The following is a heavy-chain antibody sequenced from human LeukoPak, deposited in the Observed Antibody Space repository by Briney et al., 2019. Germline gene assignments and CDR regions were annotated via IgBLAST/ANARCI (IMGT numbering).Heavy chain of an antibody. J-gene: IGHJ4*02. D-gene: IGHD3-10*01. CDR2: ISGSGGST. CDR1: GFTFSSYA. V-gene: IGHV3-23*01. CDR3: AKDPGITMVRGVTGTNYFDY. Sequence: PGGSLRLSCAASGFTFSSYAMSWVRQAPGKGLEWVSAISGSGGSTYYADSVKGRFTISRDNSKNTLYLQMNSLRAEDTAVYYCAKDPGITMVRGVTGTNYFDYWGQGTLVTVSS.